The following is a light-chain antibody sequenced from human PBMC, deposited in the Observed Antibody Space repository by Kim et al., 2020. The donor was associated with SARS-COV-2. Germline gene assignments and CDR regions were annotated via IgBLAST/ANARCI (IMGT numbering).Light chain of an antibody. CDR2: DAS. CDR3: QQYNNYPWT. Sequence: GDRVTIPCRASQTLSTWLAWYQQKPGKAPKLLIYDASSLESGVPSRFSGSGSGTDFTLTISSLQPDDFATYYCQQYNNYPWTFGQGTKVDIK. V-gene: IGKV1-5*01. J-gene: IGKJ1*01. CDR1: QTLSTW.